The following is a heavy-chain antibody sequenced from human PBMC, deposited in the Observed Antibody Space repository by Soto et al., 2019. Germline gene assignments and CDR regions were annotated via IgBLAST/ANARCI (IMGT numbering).Heavy chain of an antibody. J-gene: IGHJ3*01. Sequence: QVQLEESGGGVVQPGRSLRLSCAASGFTFSSYGMHWVRQAPGKGLEWVAVISYNGYNIYYADSVRGRFTISRDNSKNMVYLQMNSLRTEDTAVYYCAKDPGVAGTRSHPGDVWGLGPMVTVSS. D-gene: IGHD6-19*01. V-gene: IGHV3-30*18. CDR3: AKDPGVAGTRSHPGDV. CDR1: GFTFSSYG. CDR2: ISYNGYNI.